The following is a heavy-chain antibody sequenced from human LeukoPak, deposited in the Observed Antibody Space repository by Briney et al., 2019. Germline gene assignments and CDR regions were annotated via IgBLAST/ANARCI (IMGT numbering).Heavy chain of an antibody. CDR3: AREQMGHSGYDELYYFDY. D-gene: IGHD5-12*01. J-gene: IGHJ4*02. Sequence: SVKVSCKASGGTFSSYAISWVRQAPGQGLEWMGGIIPIFGTANHAQKFQGRVTITADESTSTVYMELSSLRSGDTAVYYCAREQMGHSGYDELYYFDYWGQGTLVTVSS. V-gene: IGHV1-69*01. CDR2: IIPIFGTA. CDR1: GGTFSSYA.